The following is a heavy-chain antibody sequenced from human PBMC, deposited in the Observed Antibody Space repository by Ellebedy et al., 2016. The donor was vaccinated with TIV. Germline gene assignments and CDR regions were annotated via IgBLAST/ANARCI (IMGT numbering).Heavy chain of an antibody. CDR2: INPNSGGT. CDR1: GGTFSSYA. CDR3: ATNTAMVTASAFDI. V-gene: IGHV1-2*04. J-gene: IGHJ3*02. D-gene: IGHD5-18*01. Sequence: AASVKVSCKASGGTFSSYAISWVRQAPGQGLEWMGWINPNSGGTNYAQKFQGWVTMTRDTSISTAYMELSRLRSDDTAVYYCATNTAMVTASAFDIWGQGTMVTVSS.